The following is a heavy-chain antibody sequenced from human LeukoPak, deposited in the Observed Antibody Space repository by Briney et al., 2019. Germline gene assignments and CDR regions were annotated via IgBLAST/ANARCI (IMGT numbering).Heavy chain of an antibody. CDR1: GFTFSSYA. D-gene: IGHD6-13*01. J-gene: IGHJ4*02. V-gene: IGHV3-64*01. CDR3: ARETEGYFDY. Sequence: TGGSLRLSCAASGFTFSSYAMHWVRQAPGKGLEYVSAISSNGGSTYYANSVKGRFTISRDNSKNTLYLQMGSLRAEDMAVYYCARETEGYFDYWGQGTLVTVSS. CDR2: ISSNGGST.